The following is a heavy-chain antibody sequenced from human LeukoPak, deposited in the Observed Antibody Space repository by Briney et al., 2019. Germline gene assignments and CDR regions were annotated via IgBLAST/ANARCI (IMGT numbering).Heavy chain of an antibody. V-gene: IGHV1-2*02. J-gene: IGHJ3*02. Sequence: ASVKVSCKASGYTFTGYYMHWVRQAPGQGLEWMGWINPNSGGTNYAQKFQGRVTMTRDTSISTAYMELSRLRSDDTAVYYCARVWGWELRVSAFDIWGQGTMVTVSS. D-gene: IGHD1-26*01. CDR3: ARVWGWELRVSAFDI. CDR1: GYTFTGYY. CDR2: INPNSGGT.